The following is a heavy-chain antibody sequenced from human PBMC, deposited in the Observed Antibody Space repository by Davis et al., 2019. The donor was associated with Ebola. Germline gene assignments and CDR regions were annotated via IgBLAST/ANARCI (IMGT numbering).Heavy chain of an antibody. CDR1: GFTFSSYA. V-gene: IGHV3-30*04. D-gene: IGHD2-21*01. CDR3: AASVEY. J-gene: IGHJ4*02. Sequence: PGGSLRLSCAASGFTFSSYAMHWVRQAPGKGLEWVAVISHDGINEVYGDSVKGRFTISRDNSKNTFYLQMKSLRPEDTAVYYCAASVEYWGQGTLVTVSS. CDR2: ISHDGINE.